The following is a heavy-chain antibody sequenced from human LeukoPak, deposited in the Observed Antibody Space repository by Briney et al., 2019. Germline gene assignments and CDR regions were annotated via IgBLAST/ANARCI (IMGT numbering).Heavy chain of an antibody. J-gene: IGHJ4*02. CDR2: IKQDGSQK. CDR1: GFTFSSYW. V-gene: IGHV3-7*01. Sequence: GGSLRLSCAASGFTFSSYWMSWVRQAPGKGLEWVANIKQDGSQKYYVDSVKGRFTISRDNAKNTLYLQMNSLRAEDTAVYYCARDKYSSGWYTDYWGQGTLVTVSS. D-gene: IGHD6-19*01. CDR3: ARDKYSSGWYTDY.